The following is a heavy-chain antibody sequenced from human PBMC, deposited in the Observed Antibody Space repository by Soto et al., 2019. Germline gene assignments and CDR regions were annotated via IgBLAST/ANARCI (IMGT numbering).Heavy chain of an antibody. J-gene: IGHJ6*02. Sequence: PGGSLRLSCAASGFTFSSCVMGLVCQAPGKGLEWVSDIIDSGGSTYYADSVKGRFTISRDNSKSTLYLQMNSLRAEDTALYYCAKGRSYYYYYGVDVWGQGTTVTVSS. V-gene: IGHV3-23*01. CDR3: AKGRSYYYYYGVDV. CDR1: GFTFSSCV. CDR2: IIDSGGST.